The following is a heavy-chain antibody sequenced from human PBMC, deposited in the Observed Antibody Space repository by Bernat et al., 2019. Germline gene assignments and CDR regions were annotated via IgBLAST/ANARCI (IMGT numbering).Heavy chain of an antibody. J-gene: IGHJ5*02. CDR1: GYSISSGYY. CDR3: ARSPGRITGINWFDP. Sequence: QVQLQESGPGLVKPSETLSLTCAVSGYSISSGYYWGWIRQPPGKGLEWIGSIYHSGSTYYNPSLKSRVTISVDTSKNQFSLKLSSVTTADTAVYYCARSPGRITGINWFDPWGQGTLFTVSS. CDR2: IYHSGST. V-gene: IGHV4-38-2*01. D-gene: IGHD1-20*01.